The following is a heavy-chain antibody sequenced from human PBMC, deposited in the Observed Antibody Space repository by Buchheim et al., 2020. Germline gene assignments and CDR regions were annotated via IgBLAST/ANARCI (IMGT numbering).Heavy chain of an antibody. V-gene: IGHV3-53*02. Sequence: EVQLVETGGGLIQPGGSLRLSCAASGFTVSINYMSWVRQAPGKGLEWVSVIYSGGSTYYADSVKGRFTIPRDNSKNTLYLQMTSLRAEDTAVYYCARDCRGSSCRPGFDYWGQGTL. CDR2: IYSGGST. J-gene: IGHJ4*02. CDR3: ARDCRGSSCRPGFDY. D-gene: IGHD6-13*01. CDR1: GFTVSINY.